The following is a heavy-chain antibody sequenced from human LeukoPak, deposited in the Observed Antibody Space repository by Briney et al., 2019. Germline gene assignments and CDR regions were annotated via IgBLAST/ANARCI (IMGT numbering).Heavy chain of an antibody. J-gene: IGHJ4*02. Sequence: PGGSLRLSCAASGFTVDSNYMSWVRQAPGKGLEWVSVIYTGGSTYYVDSVKGRFTISRDTSKNTLYLQMDSLRAEDTAVYCCARSWALGDFVYRGQGTLVTVSS. CDR2: IYTGGST. CDR1: GFTVDSNY. D-gene: IGHD7-27*01. CDR3: ARSWALGDFVY. V-gene: IGHV3-53*01.